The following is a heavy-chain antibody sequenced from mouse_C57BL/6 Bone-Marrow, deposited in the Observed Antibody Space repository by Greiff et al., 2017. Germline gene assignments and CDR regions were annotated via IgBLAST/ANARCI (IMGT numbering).Heavy chain of an antibody. V-gene: IGHV5-12*01. Sequence: EVKLVESGGGLVQPGGSLKLSCAASGFTFSDYYMYWVRQTPEKRLEWVAYISNGGGSNYYPDTVKGRFTISRDNATNTLYLQMSRLKSEDTAMYYCARLGYEYDGGDYAMDYWGQGTSVTVSS. D-gene: IGHD2-4*01. CDR1: GFTFSDYY. CDR3: ARLGYEYDGGDYAMDY. CDR2: ISNGGGSN. J-gene: IGHJ4*01.